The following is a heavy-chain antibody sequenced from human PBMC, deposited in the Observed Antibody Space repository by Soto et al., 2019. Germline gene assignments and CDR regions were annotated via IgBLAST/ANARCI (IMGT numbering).Heavy chain of an antibody. CDR1: GFTLCGYW. CDR3: ARDCLNCRSGYPDY. J-gene: IGHJ4*02. Sequence: GGSPRPSCAAPGFTLCGYWMSLGRPSPGKGLEWVANIKEDESEEYYVASVKGRFTISRDNAKNSLYLQMNSLRAEDTAVYYCARDCLNCRSGYPDYWGQGALVTVSS. V-gene: IGHV3-7*01. D-gene: IGHD5-18*01. CDR2: IKEDESEE.